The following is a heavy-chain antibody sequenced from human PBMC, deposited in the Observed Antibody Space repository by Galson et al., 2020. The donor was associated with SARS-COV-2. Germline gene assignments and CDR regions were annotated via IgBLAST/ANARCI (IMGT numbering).Heavy chain of an antibody. CDR2: IYYSGST. Sequence: SETLSLTCTVSGGSISSSSYYWGWIRQPPGKGLEWIGSIYYSGSTYYNPSLKSRVTISVDTSKNPFSLKLSSVTAADTAVYYCARLRYFDADAFDIWGQGTMVTVSS. J-gene: IGHJ3*02. D-gene: IGHD3-9*01. CDR1: GGSISSSSYY. V-gene: IGHV4-39*01. CDR3: ARLRYFDADAFDI.